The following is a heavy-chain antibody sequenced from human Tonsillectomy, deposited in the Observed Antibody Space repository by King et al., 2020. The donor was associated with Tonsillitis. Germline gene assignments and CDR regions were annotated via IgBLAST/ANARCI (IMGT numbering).Heavy chain of an antibody. Sequence: VQLVESGGGLVQPGGSLRLSCAASGFTFSSYGMSWVRQAPGKGLEWVSAISGSDNSTYYADSVKGRFTISRDNSKNTLYLHMNSLRAEDTAVYYCAKGEYDDYYYMDVWGKGTTVTVSS. CDR2: ISGSDNST. V-gene: IGHV3-23*04. CDR3: AKGEYDDYYYMDV. CDR1: GFTFSSYG. D-gene: IGHD1-26*01. J-gene: IGHJ6*03.